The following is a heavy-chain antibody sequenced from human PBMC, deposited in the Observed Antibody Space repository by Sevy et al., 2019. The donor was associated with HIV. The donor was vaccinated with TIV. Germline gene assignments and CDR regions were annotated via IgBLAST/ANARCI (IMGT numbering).Heavy chain of an antibody. V-gene: IGHV4-31*11. J-gene: IGHJ5*02. CDR1: GGSVSSDNYY. CDR2: IYHLGST. Sequence: SETLSLTCAVSGGSVSSDNYYWTWIRQHPGKGLEWIGYIYHLGSTSSNPSLKCRVTISVDTSKNQFSLKLRSVTAADTAVYFCAREAGYCSNGVCYTGWFDPWGQGTLVTVSS. CDR3: AREAGYCSNGVCYTGWFDP. D-gene: IGHD2-8*01.